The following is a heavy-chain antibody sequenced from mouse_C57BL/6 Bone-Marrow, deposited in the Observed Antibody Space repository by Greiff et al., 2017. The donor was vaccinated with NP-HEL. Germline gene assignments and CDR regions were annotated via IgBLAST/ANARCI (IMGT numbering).Heavy chain of an antibody. CDR1: GFTFSSYG. J-gene: IGHJ3*01. CDR2: ISSGGSYT. D-gene: IGHD3-2*02. CDR3: ARLRPFAY. Sequence: EVKLMESGGDLVKPGGSLKLSCAASGFTFSSYGMSWVRQTPDKRLEWVVTISSGGSYTYYPDSVKGRFTISRDNAKNTLYLQMSSLKSEDTAMYYCARLRPFAYWGQGTLVTVSA. V-gene: IGHV5-6*01.